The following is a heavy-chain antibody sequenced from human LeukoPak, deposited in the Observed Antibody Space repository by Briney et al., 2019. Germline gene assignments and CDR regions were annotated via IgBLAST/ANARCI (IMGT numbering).Heavy chain of an antibody. CDR2: IYHSGST. J-gene: IGHJ4*02. D-gene: IGHD6-13*01. CDR1: GGSISSSNW. V-gene: IGHV4-4*02. CDR3: TRVDSSHRFDY. Sequence: PSETLSLTCAVSGGSISSSNWWSWVRQSPGKGLEWIGEIYHSGSTNYIPSLRSRVTISVDKSKNQFSLKLGSVTAADTAVYYCTRVDSSHRFDYWGQGTLVTVSS.